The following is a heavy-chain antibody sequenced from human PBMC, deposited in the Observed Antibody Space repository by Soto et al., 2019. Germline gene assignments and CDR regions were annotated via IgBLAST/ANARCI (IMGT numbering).Heavy chain of an antibody. CDR1: GFTFSSYA. D-gene: IGHD6-13*01. V-gene: IGHV3-23*01. CDR2: ISGSGGST. J-gene: IGHJ5*02. CDR3: ARDPSIAAAGKVWFDP. Sequence: GSLRVCCAAPGFTFSSYAMSWVRQAPGKWLEWASAISGSGGSTYSADSVKGRFTISRDNSKTTLYLQMNSLRAEDTAVYYCARDPSIAAAGKVWFDPWGQGTLVTVSS.